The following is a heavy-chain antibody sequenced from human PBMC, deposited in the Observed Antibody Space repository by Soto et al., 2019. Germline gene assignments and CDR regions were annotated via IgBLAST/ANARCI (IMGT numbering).Heavy chain of an antibody. CDR2: IWYDGSNK. CDR3: ARDPRYCSGGSCYSKYYFDY. Sequence: GGSLRLSCAASGFTFSSYGMHWVRQAPGKGLEWVAVIWYDGSNKYYADSVKGRFTISRDNSKNTLYLQMNSLRAEDTAVYYCARDPRYCSGGSCYSKYYFDYWGQGTLVTVSS. J-gene: IGHJ4*02. CDR1: GFTFSSYG. V-gene: IGHV3-33*01. D-gene: IGHD2-15*01.